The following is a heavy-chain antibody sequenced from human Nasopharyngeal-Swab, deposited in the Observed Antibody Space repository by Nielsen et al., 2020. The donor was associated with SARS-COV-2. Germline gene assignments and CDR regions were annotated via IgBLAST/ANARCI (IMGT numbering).Heavy chain of an antibody. CDR2: ISWNSGSI. Sequence: GGSLRLSCAASGFTFDGYAMHWVRQAPGKGLEWVSGISWNSGSIGYADSVKGRFTISRDNAKNSLYLQMNSLRAEDTALYYCAKLDSSGYYPTVDYWGQGTLVTVSS. CDR3: AKLDSSGYYPTVDY. V-gene: IGHV3-9*01. CDR1: GFTFDGYA. J-gene: IGHJ4*02. D-gene: IGHD3-22*01.